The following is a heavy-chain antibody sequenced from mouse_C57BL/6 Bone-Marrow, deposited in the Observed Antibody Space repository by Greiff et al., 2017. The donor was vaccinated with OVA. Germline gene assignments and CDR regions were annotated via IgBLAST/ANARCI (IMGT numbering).Heavy chain of an antibody. Sequence: QVQLQQPGAELVKPGASVKLSCKASGYTFTSYWMQWVKQRPGQGLEWIGEIDPSDSYTNSNQKFKGKATLTVDTSSSTAYMQLSSLTSEDSAVYYCARLGITVVASSYWYFDVWGTGTTVTVSS. CDR2: IDPSDSYT. CDR3: ARLGITVVASSYWYFDV. V-gene: IGHV1-50*01. J-gene: IGHJ1*03. D-gene: IGHD1-1*01. CDR1: GYTFTSYW.